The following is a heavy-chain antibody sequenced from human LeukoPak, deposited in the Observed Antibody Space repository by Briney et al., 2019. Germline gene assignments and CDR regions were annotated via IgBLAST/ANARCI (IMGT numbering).Heavy chain of an antibody. D-gene: IGHD6-13*01. J-gene: IGHJ3*02. CDR1: GGTFSSYA. V-gene: IGHV1-69*05. CDR3: ATRNRRSADGTLGDAFDI. CDR2: IIPIFGTA. Sequence: GASVKVSCKASGGTFSSYAISWARQAPGQGLEWMGGIIPIFGTANYAQKFQGRVTITTDESTSTAYMELSSLRSEDTAVYYCATRNRRSADGTLGDAFDIWGQGTMVTVSS.